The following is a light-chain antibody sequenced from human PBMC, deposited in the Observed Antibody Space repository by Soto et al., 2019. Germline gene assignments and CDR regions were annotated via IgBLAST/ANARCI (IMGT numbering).Light chain of an antibody. CDR3: QQYFNWWT. CDR2: GAS. J-gene: IGKJ1*01. Sequence: EVVMTQSPATLSVSLGERATLSCRASQSVNSNLAWYQQKPGQAPRPLVYGASTRATGIPARFSGSGSGSEFTLTINSLQSEDFAIYYCQQYFNWWTFGQGTKVEI. V-gene: IGKV3-15*01. CDR1: QSVNSN.